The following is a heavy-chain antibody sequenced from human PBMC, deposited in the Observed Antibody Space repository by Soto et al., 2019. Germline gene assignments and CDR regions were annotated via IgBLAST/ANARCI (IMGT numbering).Heavy chain of an antibody. V-gene: IGHV1-18*01. CDR3: ARDKGSIAAAGDYYYYGMDV. Sequence: GASVKGSCKASGYTFTSYGISWLRQAPGQGLEWMGWISAYNGNTNYAQKLQGRVTMTTDTSTSTAYMELRSLRSDDTAVYYCARDKGSIAAAGDYYYYGMDVWGQGTTVTVSS. J-gene: IGHJ6*02. CDR2: ISAYNGNT. D-gene: IGHD6-13*01. CDR1: GYTFTSYG.